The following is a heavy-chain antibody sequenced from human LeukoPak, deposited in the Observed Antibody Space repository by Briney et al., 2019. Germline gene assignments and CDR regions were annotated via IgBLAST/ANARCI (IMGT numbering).Heavy chain of an antibody. V-gene: IGHV4-61*02. CDR1: GGSISSGSYY. D-gene: IGHD3-3*01. J-gene: IGHJ4*02. CDR3: ARSPSTIGWNWGYYFDY. CDR2: ISTTGST. Sequence: SETLSLTCTVSGGSISSGSYYWSWIRQPAGKGLEWIGRISTTGSTYYNPSFQSRVTMSADPSKTLFFLRLTSVTAADTAVYYCARSPSTIGWNWGYYFDYWGQGSLVTVSS.